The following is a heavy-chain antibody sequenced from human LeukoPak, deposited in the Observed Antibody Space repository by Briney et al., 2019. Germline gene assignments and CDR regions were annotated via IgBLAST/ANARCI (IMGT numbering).Heavy chain of an antibody. V-gene: IGHV3-23*01. J-gene: IGHJ5*02. Sequence: GGSPRLSCAASGFTFSSYAMSWVRQAPGKGLEWVSAISGSGGSTYYADSVKGRFTISRDNSKNTLYLQVNSLRAEDTAVYYCAKAMGGFIAVSGATWGQGTLVTVSS. D-gene: IGHD6-19*01. CDR3: AKAMGGFIAVSGAT. CDR1: GFTFSSYA. CDR2: ISGSGGST.